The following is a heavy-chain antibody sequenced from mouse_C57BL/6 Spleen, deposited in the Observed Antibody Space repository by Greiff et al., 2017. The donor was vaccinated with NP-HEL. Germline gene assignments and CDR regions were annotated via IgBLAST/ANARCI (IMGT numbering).Heavy chain of an antibody. D-gene: IGHD1-1*01. Sequence: DVMLVESGGDLVKPGGSLKLSCAASGFTFSSYGMSWVRQTPDKRLEWVATISSGGSYTYYPDSVKGRFTISRDNAKNTLYLQMSSLKSVDTAMYYCARQGNYYGSSKSGDYWGQGTSVTVSS. CDR3: ARQGNYYGSSKSGDY. V-gene: IGHV5-6*02. CDR1: GFTFSSYG. CDR2: ISSGGSYT. J-gene: IGHJ4*01.